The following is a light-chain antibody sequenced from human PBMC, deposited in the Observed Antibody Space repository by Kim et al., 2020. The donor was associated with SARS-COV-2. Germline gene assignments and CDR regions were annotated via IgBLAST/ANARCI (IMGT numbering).Light chain of an antibody. J-gene: IGKJ1*01. CDR3: QQYGSSPPT. CDR2: GAS. V-gene: IGKV3-20*01. CDR1: QSVSSSY. Sequence: SPGESTTLSCRASQSVSSSYLAWYPQKPGQAPRLLIYGASSRATGIPDRFSGSGSGTDFTLTISRLEPEDFSVYYCQQYGSSPPTFGQGTKVDIK.